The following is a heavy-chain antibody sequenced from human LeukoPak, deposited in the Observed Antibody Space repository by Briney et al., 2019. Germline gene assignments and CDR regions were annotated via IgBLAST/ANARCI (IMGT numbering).Heavy chain of an antibody. V-gene: IGHV3-23*01. CDR1: GFTFSSYA. CDR2: ISGSGGST. Sequence: GGSLRLSCAASGFTFSSYAMSWVRQAPGKWLEWVSAISGSGGSTYYADSVEGRFTISRDNSKNTLYLQMNSLRAEDTALYYCAKEETTNCSSTSCYFAYWGQGTLVTVFS. CDR3: AKEETTNCSSTSCYFAY. J-gene: IGHJ4*02. D-gene: IGHD2-2*01.